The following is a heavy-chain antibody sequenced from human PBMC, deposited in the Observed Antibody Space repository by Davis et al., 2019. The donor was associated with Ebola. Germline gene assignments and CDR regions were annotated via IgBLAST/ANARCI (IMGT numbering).Heavy chain of an antibody. V-gene: IGHV1-18*01. CDR3: AAGGLGGGFDV. D-gene: IGHD2-15*01. J-gene: IGHJ3*01. Sequence: ASVKVSCKASGYTFTSYGISWVRQAPGQGLEWMGWISAYNGDTNSAPRLQGRVTMTTDTSTSTAYMELRSLRSDDTAVYFCAAGGLGGGFDVWGQGTTVTVSS. CDR1: GYTFTSYG. CDR2: ISAYNGDT.